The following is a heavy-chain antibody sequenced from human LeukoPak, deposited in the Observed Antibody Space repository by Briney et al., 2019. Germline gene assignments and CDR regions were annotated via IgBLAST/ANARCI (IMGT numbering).Heavy chain of an antibody. J-gene: IGHJ4*02. CDR1: GFTFSSYA. CDR2: ISGSGGST. D-gene: IGHD2-21*02. V-gene: IGHV3-23*01. CDR3: ASGDGLFYYFDY. Sequence: GGSLRLSCAASGFTFSSYAMSWVRQAPGKGLEWVSAISGSGGSTYYADSVKGRFTISRDNSKSTLYLQMNSLRAEDTAVYYCASGDGLFYYFDYWGQGTLVTVSS.